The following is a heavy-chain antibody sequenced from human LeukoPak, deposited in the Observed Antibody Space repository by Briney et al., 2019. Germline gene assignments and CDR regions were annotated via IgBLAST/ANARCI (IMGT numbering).Heavy chain of an antibody. V-gene: IGHV3-30*19. CDR3: AREVYSYALDALDL. D-gene: IGHD5-18*01. CDR2: ISMDGIQE. J-gene: IGHJ3*01. Sequence: GGALRLSCAASGFTFSSYGMHWVRQAPGTGLEWVAVISMDGIQEYYAASVTGRFSISRDNSKNTLYLQMNSLRSEDTAVYYCAREVYSYALDALDLWGQGTMVTVSS. CDR1: GFTFSSYG.